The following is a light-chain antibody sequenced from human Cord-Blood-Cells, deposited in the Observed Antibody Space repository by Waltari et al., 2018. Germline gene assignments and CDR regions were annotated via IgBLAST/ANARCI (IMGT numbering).Light chain of an antibody. Sequence: QSALYQPPPASGSPGSSVPITWTGTRSDVGGYNNASWYQQHPGKAPKLIIYEVSKRPSGVPDRFSGSKAGNTASLTVSGLQAEDEADYYCSSYAGSNNWVFGGGTKLTVL. J-gene: IGLJ2*01. CDR2: EVS. CDR3: SSYAGSNNWV. V-gene: IGLV2-8*01. CDR1: RSDVGGYNN.